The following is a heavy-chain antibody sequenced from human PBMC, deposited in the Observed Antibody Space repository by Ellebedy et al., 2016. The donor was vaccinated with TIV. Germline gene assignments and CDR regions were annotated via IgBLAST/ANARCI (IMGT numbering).Heavy chain of an antibody. CDR1: GYTFTSYG. Sequence: ASVKVSCXASGYTFTSYGISWVRQAPGQGLEWMGWISAYNGNTNYAQKLQGRVTMTTDTSTSTAYMELRSLRSDDTAVYYCARDDIVVVVAAVHFDYWGQGTLVTVSS. J-gene: IGHJ4*02. D-gene: IGHD2-15*01. CDR2: ISAYNGNT. V-gene: IGHV1-18*04. CDR3: ARDDIVVVVAAVHFDY.